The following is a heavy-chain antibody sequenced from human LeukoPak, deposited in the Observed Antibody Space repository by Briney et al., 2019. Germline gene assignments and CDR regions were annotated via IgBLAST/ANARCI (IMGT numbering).Heavy chain of an antibody. V-gene: IGHV4-59*01. D-gene: IGHD4-11*01. Sequence: PSETLSLTCTVSGGSISSYYWSWIRQPPGKGLEWIGYIYYGGSTNYNPSLKSRVTISVDTSKNQFSLKLSSVTAADTAVYYCARGVPLLATVTIYGMDVWGQGTTVTVSS. CDR3: ARGVPLLATVTIYGMDV. J-gene: IGHJ6*02. CDR1: GGSISSYY. CDR2: IYYGGST.